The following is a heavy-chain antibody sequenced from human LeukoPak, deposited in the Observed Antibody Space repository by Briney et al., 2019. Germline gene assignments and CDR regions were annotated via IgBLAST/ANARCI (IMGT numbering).Heavy chain of an antibody. CDR3: ARTGRAAALYYFDY. J-gene: IGHJ4*02. CDR2: INHSGST. V-gene: IGHV4-34*01. D-gene: IGHD6-13*01. Sequence: SETLSLTCAVYGGSFSGYYWSWIRQPPGKGLEWIGEINHSGSTYYNPSLKSRVTISVDRSKNQFSLKLSSVTAADTAVYYCARTGRAAALYYFDYWGQGTLVTVSS. CDR1: GGSFSGYY.